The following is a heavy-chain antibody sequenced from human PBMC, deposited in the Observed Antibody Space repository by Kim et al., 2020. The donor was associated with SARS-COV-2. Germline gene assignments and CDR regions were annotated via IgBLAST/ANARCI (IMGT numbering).Heavy chain of an antibody. CDR3: ARRERQQAFDY. Sequence: GGSLRLSCAASGFTFSSYAMHWVRQAPGKGLEWVAVISYDGSNKYYADSVKGRFTISRDNSKNTLYLQMNSLRAEDTAVYYCARRERQQAFDYWGQGTLVTVSS. D-gene: IGHD6-13*01. CDR1: GFTFSSYA. J-gene: IGHJ4*02. CDR2: ISYDGSNK. V-gene: IGHV3-30-3*01.